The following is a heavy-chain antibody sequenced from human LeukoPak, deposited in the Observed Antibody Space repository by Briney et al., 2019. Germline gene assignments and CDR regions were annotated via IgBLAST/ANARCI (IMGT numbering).Heavy chain of an antibody. CDR3: ARVSGSGSTYYYYYYYMDV. D-gene: IGHD3-10*01. J-gene: IGHJ6*03. CDR1: GDSISSGSYY. CDR2: IYTSGST. V-gene: IGHV4-61*02. Sequence: SQTLSLTCTVSGDSISSGSYYWSWTRQPAGKGLEWIGRIYTSGSTNYNPSLKSRVTISVDTSKNQFSLKLSSVTAADTAVYYCARVSGSGSTYYYYYYYMDVWGKGTTVTVSS.